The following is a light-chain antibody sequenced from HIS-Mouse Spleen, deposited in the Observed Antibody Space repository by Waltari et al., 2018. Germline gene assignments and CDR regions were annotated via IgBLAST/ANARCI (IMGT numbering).Light chain of an antibody. Sequence: DIQMTQSPSSLSASVGDRVTITCRASQSISSYLNWYQQKPGKAPKFLIYAASSLQSGVPSRFSCSGSGTDFTLTISSLQPEDFATYYCQQSYSTPRTFGQGTKVEIK. CDR1: QSISSY. J-gene: IGKJ1*01. CDR2: AAS. V-gene: IGKV1-39*01. CDR3: QQSYSTPRT.